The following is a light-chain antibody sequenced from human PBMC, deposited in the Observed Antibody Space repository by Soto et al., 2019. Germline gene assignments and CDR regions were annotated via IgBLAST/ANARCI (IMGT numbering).Light chain of an antibody. CDR2: DVS. Sequence: QSALTQPASVSGSPGQSITISCTGTSSDVGGYNYVSWYQQHPGKAPKLMIYDVSNRPSGVSNRFSGSKSGNTASLTISGLQAEDGADYYGSSYTSSSTLVVVGGGTKPTVL. V-gene: IGLV2-14*01. CDR1: SSDVGGYNY. J-gene: IGLJ2*01. CDR3: SSYTSSSTLVV.